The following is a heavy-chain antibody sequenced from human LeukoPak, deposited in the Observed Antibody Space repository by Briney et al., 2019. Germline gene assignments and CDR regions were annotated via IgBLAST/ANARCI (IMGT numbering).Heavy chain of an antibody. CDR1: GYTFTGYY. J-gene: IGHJ4*02. V-gene: IGHV1-2*02. D-gene: IGHD6-13*01. Sequence: ASVKVSCKASGYTFTGYYMHWVRQAPGQGLEWMGWINPNSGGTNYAQKFQGRVTMTRDTSISTAYMELSRLRSDDTAVYYCARDLGTPRGIAPDWGQGTLVTVSS. CDR3: ARDLGTPRGIAPD. CDR2: INPNSGGT.